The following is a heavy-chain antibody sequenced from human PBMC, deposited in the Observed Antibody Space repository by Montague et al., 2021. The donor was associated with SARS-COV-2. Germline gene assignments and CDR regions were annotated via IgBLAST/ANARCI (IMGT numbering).Heavy chain of an antibody. Sequence: CAISGDSVSSHNAAWNWIRQSPSRGLEWLGRTCYRSEWYFDYAISLRGRITINPDTSKNQSSLQLDSVTLDDTAVYYCARYSYSGTYFGLNDAFDIWGQGTLVTVSS. V-gene: IGHV6-1*01. J-gene: IGHJ3*02. CDR3: ARYSYSGTYFGLNDAFDI. CDR1: GDSVSSHNAA. D-gene: IGHD1-26*01. CDR2: TCYRSEWYF.